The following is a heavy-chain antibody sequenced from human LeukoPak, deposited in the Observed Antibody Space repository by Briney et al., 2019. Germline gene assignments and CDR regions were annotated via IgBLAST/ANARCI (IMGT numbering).Heavy chain of an antibody. CDR2: IYHSGST. Sequence: PSETLSLTCTVSGGSIRSGGFFWSWIRQSPEKGLEWIGYIYHSGSTYCNPSLKTRVTISVDMSKNQFSLKLTSVTAADTAVYYCARGAPLTSGWRYYFDYWGQGTLVTVSS. D-gene: IGHD6-19*01. V-gene: IGHV4-30-2*06. CDR1: GGSIRSGGFF. J-gene: IGHJ4*02. CDR3: ARGAPLTSGWRYYFDY.